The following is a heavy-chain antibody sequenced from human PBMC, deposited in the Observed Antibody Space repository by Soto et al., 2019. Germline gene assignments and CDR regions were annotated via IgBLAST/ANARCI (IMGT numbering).Heavy chain of an antibody. V-gene: IGHV4-59*01. CDR3: ARARDYYDSSGYYPTRDWFDP. D-gene: IGHD3-22*01. CDR1: GGSISSYY. Sequence: SETLSLTCTVSGGSISSYYWSWIRQPPGKGLEWIGYIYYSGSTNYNPSLKSRVTISVDTSKNQFSLKLSSVTAADTAVYYCARARDYYDSSGYYPTRDWFDPWGQGTLVTVSS. J-gene: IGHJ5*02. CDR2: IYYSGST.